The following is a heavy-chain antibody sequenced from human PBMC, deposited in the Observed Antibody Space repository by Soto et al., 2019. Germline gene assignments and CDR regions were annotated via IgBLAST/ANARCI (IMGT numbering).Heavy chain of an antibody. CDR2: ISSSSSYT. Sequence: PGGSLRLSCAASGFTFSDYYMSWIRQAPGKGLEWVSYISSSSSYTNCADSVKGRFTISRDNAKNSLYLQINSLRAEDTAVYYCARSYCSGGSCYVFASLPAYYYYYGMDVWGQGTTVTVSS. CDR3: ARSYCSGGSCYVFASLPAYYYYYGMDV. V-gene: IGHV3-11*06. D-gene: IGHD2-15*01. J-gene: IGHJ6*02. CDR1: GFTFSDYY.